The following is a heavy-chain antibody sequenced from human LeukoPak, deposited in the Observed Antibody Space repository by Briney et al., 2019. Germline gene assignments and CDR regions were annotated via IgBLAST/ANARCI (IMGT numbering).Heavy chain of an antibody. Sequence: SSETLSLTCAVYGGSFSGYYWSWIRQPPGKGLEWIGYIYYSGSTNYNPSLKSRVTISVDTSKNQFSLKLSSVTAADTAVYYCAREVNWGYIDYWGQGTLVTVSS. CDR1: GGSFSGYY. J-gene: IGHJ4*02. CDR3: AREVNWGYIDY. CDR2: IYYSGST. V-gene: IGHV4-59*01. D-gene: IGHD7-27*01.